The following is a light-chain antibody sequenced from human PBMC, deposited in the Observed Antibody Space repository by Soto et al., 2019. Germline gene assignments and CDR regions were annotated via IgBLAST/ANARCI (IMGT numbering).Light chain of an antibody. Sequence: EIVLTQSPATLSLSPGERATLSCRASQSVSSYLAWYQQKPGQAPRLLIYDASNRATGIPARFSGSGSGTDFTLTISSLEPEDFAVYYCQLSSNWITFGQGXRLEI. CDR1: QSVSSY. J-gene: IGKJ5*01. CDR2: DAS. V-gene: IGKV3-11*01. CDR3: QLSSNWIT.